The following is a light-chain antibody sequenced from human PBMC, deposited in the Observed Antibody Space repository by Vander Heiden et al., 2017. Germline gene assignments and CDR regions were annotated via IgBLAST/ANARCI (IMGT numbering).Light chain of an antibody. CDR2: EVS. Sequence: HSALTQPASVSGPPGQSSTSSCTGTSSDVGAYNYVSWYQQHPGKAPKLMSYEVSNRPSGVSNRFSGSKSGNAASLTISGLQAEDEADYYCSSYTNNNFYVFGAGTKVTV. V-gene: IGLV2-14*01. CDR3: SSYTNNNFYV. CDR1: SSDVGAYNY. J-gene: IGLJ1*01.